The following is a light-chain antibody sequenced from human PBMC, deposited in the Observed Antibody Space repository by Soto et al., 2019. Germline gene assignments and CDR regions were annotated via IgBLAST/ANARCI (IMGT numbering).Light chain of an antibody. CDR2: KAS. CDR1: QTISSW. CDR3: QHYNSYSEA. V-gene: IGKV1-5*03. J-gene: IGKJ1*01. Sequence: EIQMTQSPSTLSGSVGDRVTITCRASQTISSWLAWYQQKPGKAPKLLIYKASTLKSGVPSRFSGSGSGTEFTLTISSLQPDDFATYYCQHYNSYSEAVGQGTKVELK.